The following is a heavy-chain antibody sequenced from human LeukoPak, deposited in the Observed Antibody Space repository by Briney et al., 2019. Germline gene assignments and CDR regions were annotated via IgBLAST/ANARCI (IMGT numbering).Heavy chain of an antibody. Sequence: GGSLRLSCAASGFNFNSYTMNWVRQPPGKGLEWVSSITSSGNSQDYIDSVKGRFAISRDNTKSSLFLQMNNLRAEDTAIYFCARHRYYFDYWGQGALVTVSS. CDR3: ARHRYYFDY. CDR2: ITSSGNSQ. J-gene: IGHJ4*02. CDR1: GFNFNSYT. V-gene: IGHV3-21*01. D-gene: IGHD1-14*01.